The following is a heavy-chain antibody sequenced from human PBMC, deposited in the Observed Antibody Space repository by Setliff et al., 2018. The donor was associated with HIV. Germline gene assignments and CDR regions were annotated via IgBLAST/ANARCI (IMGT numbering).Heavy chain of an antibody. D-gene: IGHD1-26*01. Sequence: NPSETLSLTCTVSGGSISSDNYYWSWIRQPAGKGLEWIGRMYTSGSTYYNPSLKSRVIISVDTSKNQFSLKLNSVTAADTAIYYCARAGMGALRSLFDYWGQGTLVTVSS. CDR2: MYTSGST. V-gene: IGHV4-61*02. CDR1: GGSISSDNYY. CDR3: ARAGMGALRSLFDY. J-gene: IGHJ4*02.